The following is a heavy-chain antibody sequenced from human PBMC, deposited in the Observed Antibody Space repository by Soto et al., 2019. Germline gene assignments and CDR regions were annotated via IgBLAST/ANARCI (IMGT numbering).Heavy chain of an antibody. CDR1: VFSLSADRVG. CDR2: LYWDDDQ. CDR3: AHAYGGTSWPNDVFDF. D-gene: IGHD2-2*01. V-gene: IGHV2-5*02. Sequence: QITLKESGHTLVTPTQPLTLTCTFSVFSLSADRVGVGWIRQPPGKALEWLALLYWDDDQSYRPSPKTRLTITKDTSKNQVVLTLTNMDPVDTATYYCAHAYGGTSWPNDVFDFWGQVTVVTVSS. J-gene: IGHJ3*01.